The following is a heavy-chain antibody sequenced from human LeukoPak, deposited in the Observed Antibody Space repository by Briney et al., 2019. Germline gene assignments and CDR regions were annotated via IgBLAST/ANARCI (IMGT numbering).Heavy chain of an antibody. CDR1: GASISSYY. CDR2: IYPSGST. J-gene: IGHJ4*02. Sequence: PSETLSLTCTVSGASISSYYWNWIRQPAGKALEWIGRIYPSGSTNYDPSLKSRVTMSVDTSKNQFSLKLSSVTAADTAVYYCASSYYYGSGSYSEWGQGTLVTVSS. CDR3: ASSYYYGSGSYSE. V-gene: IGHV4-4*07. D-gene: IGHD3-10*01.